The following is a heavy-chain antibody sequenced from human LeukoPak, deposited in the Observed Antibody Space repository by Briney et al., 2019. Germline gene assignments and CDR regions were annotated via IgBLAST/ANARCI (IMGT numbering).Heavy chain of an antibody. V-gene: IGHV4-59*01. CDR2: IYYSGST. J-gene: IGHJ4*02. CDR3: ARAEITMVRGVITTLFDY. CDR1: GGSISSYY. D-gene: IGHD3-10*01. Sequence: TSETLSLTCIVSGGSISSYYWSWIRQPPGKGLEWIGYIYYSGSTNYNPSLKSRVTISVDTSKNQFSLKLSSVTAADTAVYYCARAEITMVRGVITTLFDYWGQGTLVTVSS.